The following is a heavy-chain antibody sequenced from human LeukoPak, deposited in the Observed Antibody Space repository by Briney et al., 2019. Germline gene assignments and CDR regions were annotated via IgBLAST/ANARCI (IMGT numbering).Heavy chain of an antibody. J-gene: IGHJ4*02. Sequence: GGSLRLSCATSGFVFSGYYMSWIRQAPGKGLEWVSYISGSGNDISYADSVKGRFTISRDNAKGSLYLQMNSLRAADTAVYYCGTHAGRTGSDDWGQGTLVTVSS. CDR2: ISGSGNDI. CDR1: GFVFSGYY. D-gene: IGHD3/OR15-3a*01. V-gene: IGHV3-11*01. CDR3: GTHAGRTGSDD.